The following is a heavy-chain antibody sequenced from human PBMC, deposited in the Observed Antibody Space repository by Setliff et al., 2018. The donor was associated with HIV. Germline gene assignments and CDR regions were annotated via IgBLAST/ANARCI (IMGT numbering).Heavy chain of an antibody. CDR2: SGSKAYGGTT. D-gene: IGHD1-1*01. CDR1: GFTFEKYA. J-gene: IGHJ2*01. V-gene: IGHV3-49*04. Sequence: PGGSLRLSCAASGFTFEKYAMTWVRQGPGKGLEWVSGISGSKAYGGTTGYAASVKGRFTISRDDSKSIAYLQMNSLKTEDTAVYYCTRGFWNDWYFNLWGHGTLVTVSS. CDR3: TRGFWNDWYFNL.